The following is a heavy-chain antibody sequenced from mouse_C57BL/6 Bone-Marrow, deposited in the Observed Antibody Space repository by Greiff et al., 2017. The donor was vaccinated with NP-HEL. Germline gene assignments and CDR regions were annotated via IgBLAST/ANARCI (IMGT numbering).Heavy chain of an antibody. Sequence: VQLHQPGAELVKPGASVKLSCKASGYTFTSYWMHWVKQRPGQGLEWIGMIHPNSGSTNYNEKFKSKATLTVDKSSSTAYMQLSSLTSEDSAVYDCARRRDRGVDYWGQGTTLTVSS. V-gene: IGHV1-64*01. D-gene: IGHD3-3*01. CDR3: ARRRDRGVDY. J-gene: IGHJ2*01. CDR2: IHPNSGST. CDR1: GYTFTSYW.